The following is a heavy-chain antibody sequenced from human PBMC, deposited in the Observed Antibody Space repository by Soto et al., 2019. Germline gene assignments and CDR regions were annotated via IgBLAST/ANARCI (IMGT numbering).Heavy chain of an antibody. CDR2: MYHSGST. CDR1: GVSISSGGYS. D-gene: IGHD3-3*01. J-gene: IGHJ4*02. CDR3: ARANDDFWRALDY. Sequence: QLQLQESGSGLVKPSQTLSLTCAVSGVSISSGGYSWSWIRQPPGKGLEWIGYMYHSGSTYYNPSLKSRVXXSXDXXKNQFSLNLSSVTAADTAMYYCARANDDFWRALDYWGQGTVVTVSS. V-gene: IGHV4-30-2*01.